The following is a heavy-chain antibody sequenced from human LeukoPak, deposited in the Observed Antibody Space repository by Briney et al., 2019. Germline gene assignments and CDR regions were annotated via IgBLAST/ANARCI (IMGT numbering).Heavy chain of an antibody. Sequence: ASVKVSCKASGYTFTGYYLHWVRQAPGQGLEWMGWNNPNSGGTNYAQKFQGRVTMTRDTSINTAYMELNRLTSDDTAVYYCARGHWFGQLLAPDYWGQGTLVTVSS. CDR1: GYTFTGYY. CDR2: NNPNSGGT. J-gene: IGHJ4*02. D-gene: IGHD3-10*01. V-gene: IGHV1-2*02. CDR3: ARGHWFGQLLAPDY.